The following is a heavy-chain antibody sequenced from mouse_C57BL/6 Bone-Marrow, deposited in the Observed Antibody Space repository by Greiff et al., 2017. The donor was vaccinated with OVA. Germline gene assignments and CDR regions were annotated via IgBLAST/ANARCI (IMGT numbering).Heavy chain of an antibody. D-gene: IGHD2-1*01. J-gene: IGHJ2*01. CDR1: GYTFTEYT. CDR2: FYPGSGSI. Sequence: VMLVESGAELVKPGASVKLSCKASGYTFTEYTIHWVKQRSGQGLEWIGWFYPGSGSIKYNEKFKDKATLTADKSSSTVYMELSRLTSEDSAVYFCARHEEEAFYYGNYLFDYWGQGTTLTVSS. CDR3: ARHEEEAFYYGNYLFDY. V-gene: IGHV1-62-2*01.